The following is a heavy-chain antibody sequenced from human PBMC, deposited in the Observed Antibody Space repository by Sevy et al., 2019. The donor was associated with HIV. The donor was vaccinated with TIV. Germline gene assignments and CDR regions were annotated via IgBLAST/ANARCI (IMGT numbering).Heavy chain of an antibody. Sequence: GESLKISSAASGFSVNSNYMTWVRQAPGKGLEGVSVIYSDETTYHADSVKDRFTISRDNSKNMLYLQMSSLRAEDTAIYYCARGKSGYGYALNYWGQGTLVTVSS. CDR2: IYSDETT. CDR3: ARGKSGYGYALNY. D-gene: IGHD5-18*01. CDR1: GFSVNSNY. V-gene: IGHV3-66*01. J-gene: IGHJ4*02.